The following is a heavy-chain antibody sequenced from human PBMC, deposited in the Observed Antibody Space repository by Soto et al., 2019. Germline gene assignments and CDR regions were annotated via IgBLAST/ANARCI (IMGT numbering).Heavy chain of an antibody. CDR2: ISSGSSNI. D-gene: IGHD2-15*01. CDR3: ASATVVAGTFDC. Sequence: EVQLVESGGGLVKPGGSLTLSCAGSGFAFRSYNMNWVRQPPGKGLEWVASISSGSSNIYYADSVKGRFTITRDNAKDSLYLQMDSLRAEDSAVYYCASATVVAGTFDCWGQGTVLTVSS. J-gene: IGHJ4*02. CDR1: GFAFRSYN. V-gene: IGHV3-21*01.